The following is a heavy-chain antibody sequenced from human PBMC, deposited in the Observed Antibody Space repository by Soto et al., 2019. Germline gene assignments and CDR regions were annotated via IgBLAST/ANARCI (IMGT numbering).Heavy chain of an antibody. J-gene: IGHJ4*02. D-gene: IGHD3-22*01. V-gene: IGHV3-23*01. CDR1: GFTFSNYA. CDR3: AREKYYYDKSGYYSSYLDS. Sequence: EGQVLESGGGLVQPGGSLRLSCGASGFTFSNYAMNWVRQAPGKGLEWVSGISGRGSSTYYADSVKGRFTISRDTSQNTIYLQLNCLRAEDTAVYYCAREKYYYDKSGYYSSYLDSWGQGTPVTVSS. CDR2: ISGRGSST.